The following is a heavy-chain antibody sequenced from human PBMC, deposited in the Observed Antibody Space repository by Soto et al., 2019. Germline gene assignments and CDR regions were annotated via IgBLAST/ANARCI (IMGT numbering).Heavy chain of an antibody. D-gene: IGHD4-4*01. J-gene: IGHJ6*02. CDR1: GYTFTSYG. V-gene: IGHV1-18*01. CDR2: ISAYNGNT. CDR3: ARDRVTTTPTYYYYGMDV. Sequence: QVQLVQSGAEVKKPGASVKVSCKASGYTFTSYGISWVRQAPGQGLEWMGWISAYNGNTNYAQKLQGRITMTTDTSTSTAYMELRSLRSDDTAVYYCARDRVTTTPTYYYYGMDVWGQGTTVTVSS.